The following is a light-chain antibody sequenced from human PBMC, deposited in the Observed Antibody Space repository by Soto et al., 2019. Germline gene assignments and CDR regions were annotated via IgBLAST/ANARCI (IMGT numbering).Light chain of an antibody. CDR3: QSYDSTIYVV. J-gene: IGLJ2*01. CDR1: SGSIASNY. CDR2: ENN. V-gene: IGLV6-57*01. Sequence: NFMLTQPHSVSESPGRPVTISCTRSSGSIASNYVQWYQQRPGSSPTTVIYENNQRPSGVPDRFSGSIDSSSNSASLTISGLKTEDEAYYYCQSYDSTIYVVFGGGTKVTVL.